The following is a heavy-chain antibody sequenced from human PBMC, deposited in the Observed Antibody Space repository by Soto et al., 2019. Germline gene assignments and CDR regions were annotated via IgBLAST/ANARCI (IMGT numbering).Heavy chain of an antibody. CDR1: GFTFSSYA. CDR3: ARDPLWGTAMVLWYFDL. V-gene: IGHV3-30-3*01. J-gene: IGHJ2*01. CDR2: ISYDGSNK. D-gene: IGHD5-18*01. Sequence: QVQLVESGGGVVQPGRSLRLSCAASGFTFSSYAMHWVRQAPGKGLEWVAVISYDGSNKYYADSVKGRFTISRDNSKNTLYLQMNSLRAKETAVYYCARDPLWGTAMVLWYFDLWGRGTLDTVSS.